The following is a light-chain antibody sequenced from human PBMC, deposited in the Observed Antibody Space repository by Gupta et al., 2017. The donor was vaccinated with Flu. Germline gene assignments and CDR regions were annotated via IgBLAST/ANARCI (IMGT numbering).Light chain of an antibody. CDR3: QQCSTSPPT. Sequence: DLVMTQSPDSLAVSLGARATINCKSSQSFLYSSDNRNYLTWYQQKPGQPPKLLIYWASTRESGVPYRFSGGGSGTDFTLTISSLQAEDLAVYYCQQCSTSPPTFGRGTKVEIK. J-gene: IGKJ4*01. CDR2: WAS. CDR1: QSFLYSSDNRNY. V-gene: IGKV4-1*01.